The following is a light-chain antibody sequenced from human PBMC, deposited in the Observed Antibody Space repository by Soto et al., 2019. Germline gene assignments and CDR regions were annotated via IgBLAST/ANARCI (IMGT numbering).Light chain of an antibody. CDR3: ASWDDSLNGLL. CDR1: SSNIGINA. CDR2: DNN. J-gene: IGLJ1*01. V-gene: IGLV1-44*01. Sequence: QSVLTQPPSASGTPGQGVTISCSGSSSNIGINAVNWYQQLPGTAPKLLMYDNNQRPSGVPDRVSGSKSGTSASLAISGLQSDDEADYYCASWDDSLNGLLFGTGTKLTVL.